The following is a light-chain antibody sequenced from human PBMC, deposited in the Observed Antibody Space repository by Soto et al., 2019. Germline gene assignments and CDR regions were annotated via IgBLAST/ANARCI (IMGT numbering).Light chain of an antibody. Sequence: EIVLTQSPGTLSLSPGERATLSCRASQSVSSSYLAWYQQKPGQAHRLLIYGASSRATGIPDRFSGSGSGTDFTLTISRLEPEDFAVYYWQQDGSSPWTFGQGTKVEIK. V-gene: IGKV3-20*01. CDR2: GAS. CDR1: QSVSSSY. CDR3: QQDGSSPWT. J-gene: IGKJ1*01.